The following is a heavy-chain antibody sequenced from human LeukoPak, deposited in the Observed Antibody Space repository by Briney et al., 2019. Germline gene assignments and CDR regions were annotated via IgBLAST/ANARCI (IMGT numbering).Heavy chain of an antibody. J-gene: IGHJ4*02. D-gene: IGHD6-13*01. CDR1: GGSISSSSYY. CDR3: ARDHGSSWYGADY. V-gene: IGHV4-39*07. Sequence: PSETLSLTCTVSGGSISSSSYYWGWIRQPPGKGLELIGSIYYSGSTYYNPSLKSRVTISVDTSKNQFSLKLSSVTAADTAVYYCARDHGSSWYGADYWGQGTLVTVSS. CDR2: IYYSGST.